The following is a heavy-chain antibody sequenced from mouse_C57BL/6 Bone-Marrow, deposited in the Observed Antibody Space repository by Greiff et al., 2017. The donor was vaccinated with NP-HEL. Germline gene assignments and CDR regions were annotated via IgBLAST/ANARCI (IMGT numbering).Heavy chain of an antibody. CDR3: ARRGLRSYYYAMDY. V-gene: IGHV1-42*01. CDR2: INPSTGGT. Sequence: EVQRVESGPELVKPGASVKISCKASGYSFTGYYMNWVKQSPEKSLEWIGEINPSTGGTTYNQKFKAKATLTVDKSSSTAYMQLKSLTSEDSAVYYCARRGLRSYYYAMDYWGQGTSVTVSS. J-gene: IGHJ4*01. D-gene: IGHD1-1*01. CDR1: GYSFTGYY.